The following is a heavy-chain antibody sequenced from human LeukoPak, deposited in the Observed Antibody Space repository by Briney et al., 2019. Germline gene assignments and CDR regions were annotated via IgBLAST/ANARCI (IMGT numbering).Heavy chain of an antibody. D-gene: IGHD4-17*01. CDR1: GFTFSSYW. CDR2: IKQDGSEK. V-gene: IGHV3-7*01. CDR3: ARVSPNTVATLQYFDY. Sequence: GGSLRLSCAASGFTFSSYWMSWVRQAPGKGLEWVANIKQDGSEKCYVDSVKGRFTISRDNAKNSLYLQMNSLRAEDTAVYYCARVSPNTVATLQYFDYWGQGTLVTVSS. J-gene: IGHJ4*02.